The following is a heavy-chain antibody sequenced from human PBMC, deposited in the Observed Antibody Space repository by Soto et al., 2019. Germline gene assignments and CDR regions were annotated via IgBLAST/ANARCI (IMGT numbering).Heavy chain of an antibody. J-gene: IGHJ4*02. CDR3: ARGRYGDY. CDR1: GYIFTTYG. V-gene: IGHV1-18*01. D-gene: IGHD1-1*01. Sequence: QVHLVQSGAEVKKPGASVKVSCKGSGYIFTTYGITWVRQAPGQGLERMGWISAHNGNTIYAQKLQGRVTVTRDTSTSTAYMELRNLRTDDTAVYYCARGRYGDYWGQGALVTVSS. CDR2: ISAHNGNT.